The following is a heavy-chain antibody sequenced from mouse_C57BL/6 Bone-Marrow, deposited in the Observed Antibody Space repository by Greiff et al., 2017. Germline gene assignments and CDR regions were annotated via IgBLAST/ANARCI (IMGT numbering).Heavy chain of an antibody. V-gene: IGHV1-26*01. CDR2: INPNNGGT. Sequence: VQLQQSGPELVKPGASVKISCKASGYTFTDYYMNWVKQSHGKSLEWIGDINPNNGGTSYNQKFKGKATLTVDKSSSTAYMELRSLTSEDSAVYYCARGFTTLVDTRAMDYWGQGTSVTVSS. CDR3: ARGFTTLVDTRAMDY. CDR1: GYTFTDYY. J-gene: IGHJ4*01. D-gene: IGHD1-1*01.